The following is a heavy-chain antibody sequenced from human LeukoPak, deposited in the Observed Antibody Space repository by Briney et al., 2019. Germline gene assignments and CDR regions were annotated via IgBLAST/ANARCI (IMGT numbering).Heavy chain of an antibody. CDR3: ARASGYIATTGVDY. V-gene: IGHV1-3*01. J-gene: IGHJ4*02. Sequence: GESLKISCKASGYTFTRYAMHWVRQAPGQRLEWMGWINAGNGNTKYSQKFQGRVTITRDTSASTAYMELSSLTSEGTAVYYCARASGYIATTGVDYWGQGTLVSVSS. CDR2: INAGNGNT. D-gene: IGHD6-13*01. CDR1: GYTFTRYA.